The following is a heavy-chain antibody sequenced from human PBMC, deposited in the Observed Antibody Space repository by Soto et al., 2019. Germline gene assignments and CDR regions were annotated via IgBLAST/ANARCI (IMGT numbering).Heavy chain of an antibody. D-gene: IGHD2-21*01. J-gene: IGHJ3*02. CDR2: ISGSGGST. Sequence: GGPLRLCCAACGVTFSSYAMSWVRQAPGKGLEWVSAISGSGGSTYYADSVKGRFTISRDNAKNSLYLQMNSLRAEDTAVYYCARDISFVDVVVIDAFDIWGQGTMVTVSS. CDR3: ARDISFVDVVVIDAFDI. CDR1: GVTFSSYA. V-gene: IGHV3-23*01.